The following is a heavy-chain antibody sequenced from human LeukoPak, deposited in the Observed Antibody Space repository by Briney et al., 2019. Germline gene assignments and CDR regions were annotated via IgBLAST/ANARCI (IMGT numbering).Heavy chain of an antibody. V-gene: IGHV3-30*02. Sequence: PGGSLRLSRAASGFTFSSYAMSWVRQAPGKGLEWVAFIRYGGSDKYYADSVKGRFTISRDSSKNTVYLEMNSLRAEDTAVYYCAKESQLSYRGTFYIDYWGQGTLVTVSS. CDR2: IRYGGSDK. D-gene: IGHD1-26*01. CDR3: AKESQLSYRGTFYIDY. J-gene: IGHJ4*02. CDR1: GFTFSSYA.